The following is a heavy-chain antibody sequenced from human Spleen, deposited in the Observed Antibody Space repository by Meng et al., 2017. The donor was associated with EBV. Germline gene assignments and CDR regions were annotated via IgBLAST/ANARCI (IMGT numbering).Heavy chain of an antibody. CDR3: ANGDYADF. V-gene: IGHV3-11*01. J-gene: IGHJ4*02. CDR2: ISGSGTTM. CDR1: GFTFSDYP. D-gene: IGHD4-17*01. Sequence: GRLVEAGGGLVKPGVSLRLSCAASGFTFSDYPLTWIRQAPGKGLEWISYISGSGTTMYYADSVKGRFTVSRDNAKNSLFLQMNSLRVEDTAVYFCANGDYADFWGQGTLVTVSS.